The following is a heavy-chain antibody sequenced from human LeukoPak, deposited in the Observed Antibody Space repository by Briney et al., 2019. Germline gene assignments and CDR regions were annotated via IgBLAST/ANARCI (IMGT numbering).Heavy chain of an antibody. CDR1: GYSFTSYW. V-gene: IGHV5-10-1*01. J-gene: IGHJ5*02. Sequence: GESLRISCKGSGYSFTSYWISWVRQMPGKDLEWMGRIDPSDSYTNYSPSFQGHVTISADKSISTAYLQWSSLKASDTAMYYCARHGGSGSYYNPYNWFDPWGQGTLVTVSS. D-gene: IGHD3-10*01. CDR2: IDPSDSYT. CDR3: ARHGGSGSYYNPYNWFDP.